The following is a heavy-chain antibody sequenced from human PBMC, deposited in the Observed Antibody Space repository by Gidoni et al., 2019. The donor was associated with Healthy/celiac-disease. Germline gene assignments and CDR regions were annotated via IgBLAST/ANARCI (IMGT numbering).Heavy chain of an antibody. V-gene: IGHV3-11*06. Sequence: QVQLVESGGGLVKPGGSLRLSCAASGFTFRYYYRSWIRQAPGKGLEWVSYISSSSSYTNYADSVKGRFTISRDNAKNSLYLQMNSLRAEDTAVYYCARDPDRIAANYYMDVWGKGTTVTVSS. CDR1: GFTFRYYY. J-gene: IGHJ6*03. CDR3: ARDPDRIAANYYMDV. CDR2: ISSSSSYT. D-gene: IGHD6-13*01.